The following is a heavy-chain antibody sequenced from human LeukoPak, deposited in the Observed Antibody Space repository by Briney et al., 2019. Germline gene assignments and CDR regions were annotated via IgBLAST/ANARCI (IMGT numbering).Heavy chain of an antibody. CDR3: ARARYGHKVYYMDV. J-gene: IGHJ6*03. CDR2: INHSGST. CDR1: GGSFSGYY. V-gene: IGHV4-34*01. D-gene: IGHD4-17*01. Sequence: SETLSLTCAVYGGSFSGYYWSWIRQPPGKGLEWIGEINHSGSTNYNPSLKSRVTISVDTSKNQFSLKLSSVTAADTAVYYCARARYGHKVYYMDVWGKGATVTVSS.